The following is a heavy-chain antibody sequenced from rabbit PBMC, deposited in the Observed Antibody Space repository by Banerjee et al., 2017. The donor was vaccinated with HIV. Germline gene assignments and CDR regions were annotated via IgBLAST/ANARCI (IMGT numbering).Heavy chain of an antibody. V-gene: IGHV1S45*01. CDR3: ARDGDIYGDASFGL. Sequence: QEQLEESGGGLVKPGGTLTLTCTASGFSFSSGYDMCWVRQAPGKGLEWIACIYAGSSGSTYYASWAKGRFTISKTSSTTVTLQMTSLTVADTATYFCARDGDIYGDASFGLWGPGTLVTVS. CDR2: IYAGSSGST. J-gene: IGHJ4*01. D-gene: IGHD6-1*01. CDR1: GFSFSSGYD.